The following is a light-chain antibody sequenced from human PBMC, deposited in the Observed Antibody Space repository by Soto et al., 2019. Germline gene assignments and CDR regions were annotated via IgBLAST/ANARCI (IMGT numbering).Light chain of an antibody. CDR1: ENIRDF. V-gene: IGKV1-39*01. Sequence: DIQMTQSPSSLSTSVGDRVTITCRASENIRDFVNWYQQKPGKAPNLLTYGASTLQGGVPSRFSGSGSATDFTLTISSLQHEDFATYYCQQTYGTPPTFGQGTKV. CDR3: QQTYGTPPT. J-gene: IGKJ1*01. CDR2: GAS.